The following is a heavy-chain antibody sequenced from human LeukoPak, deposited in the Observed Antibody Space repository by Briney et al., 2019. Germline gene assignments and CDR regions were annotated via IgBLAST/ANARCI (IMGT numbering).Heavy chain of an antibody. D-gene: IGHD1-26*01. V-gene: IGHV1-46*03. CDR3: AREVVGATTKGAYDY. CDR2: INPSGGST. J-gene: IGHJ4*02. CDR1: GYTFTSYY. Sequence: ASVKVSCKASGYTFTSYYMHWVRQAPGQGLEWMGIINPSGGSTSSAQKFQGRVTMTRDTSTRTVYMELSSLRSEDTAVYYCAREVVGATTKGAYDYWGQGTLVTVSS.